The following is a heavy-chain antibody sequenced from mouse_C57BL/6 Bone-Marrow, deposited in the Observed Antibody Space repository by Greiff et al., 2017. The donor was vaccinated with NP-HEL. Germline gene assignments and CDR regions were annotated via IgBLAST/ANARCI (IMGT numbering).Heavy chain of an antibody. CDR3: AIERNIVTMDY. CDR1: GFTFSSYA. V-gene: IGHV5-4*01. D-gene: IGHD2-5*01. Sequence: DVQLVESGGGLVKPGGSLKLSCAASGFTFSSYAMSWVRQTPEKRLEWVATISDGGSYTYYPDNVKGRFTISRDNAKNNLYLQMSHLKSEDTAMYYCAIERNIVTMDYWGQGTSVTVSS. J-gene: IGHJ4*01. CDR2: ISDGGSYT.